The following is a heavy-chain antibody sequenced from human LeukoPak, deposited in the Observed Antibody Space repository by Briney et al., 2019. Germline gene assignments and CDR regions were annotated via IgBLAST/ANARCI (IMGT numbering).Heavy chain of an antibody. D-gene: IGHD6-13*01. CDR1: GDTFTSYH. CDR2: INPSGGST. Sequence: ASVKVSCKTSGDTFTSYHVHWVRQAPGQGLEWMGIINPSGGSTNNAQKFQGRVTLTTDTSTNTVNMELSRLRSEDTAVYYCARGYSSNFLDYWGPGTLVTVSS. CDR3: ARGYSSNFLDY. V-gene: IGHV1-46*01. J-gene: IGHJ4*02.